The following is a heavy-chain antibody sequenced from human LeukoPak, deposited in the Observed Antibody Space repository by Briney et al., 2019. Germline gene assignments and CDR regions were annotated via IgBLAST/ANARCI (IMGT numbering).Heavy chain of an antibody. CDR2: IKSKTDGGTT. J-gene: IGHJ4*02. V-gene: IGHV3-15*01. CDR3: TTDPGDSPPVGY. D-gene: IGHD1-26*01. CDR1: GFTFSNAW. Sequence: GGSLRLSCAASGFTFSNAWMSWVRQAPGKGLEWVGRIKSKTDGGTTDYAAPVKGRFTISRDDSKNTLYLQMNSLKTEDTAVYCCTTDPGDSPPVGYWGQGTLVTVSS.